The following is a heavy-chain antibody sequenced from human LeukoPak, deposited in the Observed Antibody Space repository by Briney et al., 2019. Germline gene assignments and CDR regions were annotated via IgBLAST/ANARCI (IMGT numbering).Heavy chain of an antibody. D-gene: IGHD1-26*01. V-gene: IGHV3-23*01. CDR3: AKDLEWELDY. Sequence: GGSLRLSCAGSGFTFSNYAINWVRQAPGKGLEWVSAISGSGGSTYYADSVKGRFTISRDNSKNTLYLQMNSLRAEDTAVYYCAKDLEWELDYWGQGTLVTVSS. CDR2: ISGSGGST. CDR1: GFTFSNYA. J-gene: IGHJ4*02.